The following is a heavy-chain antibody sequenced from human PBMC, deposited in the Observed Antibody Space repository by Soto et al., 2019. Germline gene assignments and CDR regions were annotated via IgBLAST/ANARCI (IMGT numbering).Heavy chain of an antibody. J-gene: IGHJ6*02. CDR2: IYWDDAR. CDR3: AHVYCYSGMDV. Sequence: QITLKESGPTLVKPTQTLTLTCTFAGFSLSTSGVGVGWIRQPPGKALEWLALIYWDDARRYSPSLKTRLTITKDTSKNQVVLTMTNMAPMDPATYCCAHVYCYSGMDVWGQGTTVTVSS. CDR1: GFSLSTSGVG. V-gene: IGHV2-5*02.